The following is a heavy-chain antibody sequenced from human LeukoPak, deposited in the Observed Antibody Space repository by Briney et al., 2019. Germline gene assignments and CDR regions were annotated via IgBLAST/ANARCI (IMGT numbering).Heavy chain of an antibody. CDR3: TTKTALSTSGTDY. J-gene: IGHJ4*02. CDR2: IKNKAAGGTT. Sequence: GGSLRLSCAASGFSFSSAWMTWVRQAPGEGLEWVGRIKNKAAGGTTDYAAPLKGRFTISRDDSESTLYLQMNSLKTEDTGVYYCTTKTALSTSGTDYWGQGTLVTVSS. D-gene: IGHD3-10*01. V-gene: IGHV3-15*01. CDR1: GFSFSSAW.